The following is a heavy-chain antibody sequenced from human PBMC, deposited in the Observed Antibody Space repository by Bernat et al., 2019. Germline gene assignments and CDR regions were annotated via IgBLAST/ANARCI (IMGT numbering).Heavy chain of an antibody. Sequence: EVQLVESGGGLVKPGGSLRLSCAASGFTFSSYSMNWVRQAPGKGLEWVSSNSSSSSYIYYADSVKGRFTISRDNAKNSLYLQMNSLRAEDTAVYYCAREDTAMVTLDYYYGMDVWGQGTTVTVSS. CDR1: GFTFSSYS. J-gene: IGHJ6*02. D-gene: IGHD5-18*01. V-gene: IGHV3-21*01. CDR2: NSSSSSYI. CDR3: AREDTAMVTLDYYYGMDV.